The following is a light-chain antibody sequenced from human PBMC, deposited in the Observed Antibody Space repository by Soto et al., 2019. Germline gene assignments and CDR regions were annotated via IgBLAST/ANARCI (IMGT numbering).Light chain of an antibody. V-gene: IGKV1-13*02. CDR2: DAS. Sequence: AIQLTQSPSSLSASVGDRVTITCRASQDISSALAWYQQKPGKAPKLLIYDASSLESGFPSRFSGSGSGTDFALTISSLQPEDFATYYCQQSNSYPPLTFGGGTKVEI. J-gene: IGKJ4*01. CDR3: QQSNSYPPLT. CDR1: QDISSA.